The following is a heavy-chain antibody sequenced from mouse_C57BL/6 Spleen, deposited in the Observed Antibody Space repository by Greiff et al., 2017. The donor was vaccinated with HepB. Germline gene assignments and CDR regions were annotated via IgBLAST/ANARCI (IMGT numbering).Heavy chain of an antibody. CDR1: GYTFTSYW. Sequence: QVQLQQPGAELVKPGASVKLSCKASGYTFTSYWMQWVKQRPGQGLEWIGEIDPSDSYTNYNQKFKGKATLTVDTSSSTAYMQLSSLTSEDSAVYYCARRGFITTVVATYWYFDVWGTGTTVTVSS. V-gene: IGHV1-50*01. D-gene: IGHD1-1*01. CDR2: IDPSDSYT. CDR3: ARRGFITTVVATYWYFDV. J-gene: IGHJ1*03.